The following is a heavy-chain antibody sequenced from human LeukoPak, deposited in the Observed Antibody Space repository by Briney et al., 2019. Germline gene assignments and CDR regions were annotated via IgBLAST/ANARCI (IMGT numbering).Heavy chain of an antibody. J-gene: IGHJ4*02. V-gene: IGHV4-61*02. Sequence: SQTLSLTCTVSGGSISSGNYYLSWIRQPAGKGLEWIGRIHTSGSTNYNPSLKSRVTISVDTSKNHFSLKLSSVTAADTAVYYCARDAGGDCSSTTCYTVKDWGQGTLVTVSS. D-gene: IGHD2-2*02. CDR2: IHTSGST. CDR3: ARDAGGDCSSTTCYTVKD. CDR1: GGSISSGNYY.